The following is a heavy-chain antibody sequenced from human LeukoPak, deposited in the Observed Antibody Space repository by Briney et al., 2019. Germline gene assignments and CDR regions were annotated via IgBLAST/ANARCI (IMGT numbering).Heavy chain of an antibody. J-gene: IGHJ2*01. CDR3: ARLQRITMAGPDYWYFDL. CDR1: GDSISSYY. V-gene: IGHV4-59*01. CDR2: ISCSGST. D-gene: IGHD3-10*01. Sequence: SETLSLTCTVSGDSISSYYWSWIRQPPEKGLEWIAYISCSGSTNYNPSLKSRVTISVDTSKTQFSLKMNSVTAADTAVYYCARLQRITMAGPDYWYFDLWGRGTLVTVSS.